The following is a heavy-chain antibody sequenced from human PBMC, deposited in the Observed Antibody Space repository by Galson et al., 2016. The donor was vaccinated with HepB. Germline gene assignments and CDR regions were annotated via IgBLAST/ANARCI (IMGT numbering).Heavy chain of an antibody. CDR1: GGSISSGGYY. Sequence: TLSLTCTVPGGSISSGGYYWNWIRQHPGKGLEWIGFISYSGSTYYNPSLKSRVTTSIDTSKNQFSLKVSSVTAADTAVYYCARGSSGWDAFDIWGQGTMVTVSS. D-gene: IGHD6-19*01. CDR2: ISYSGST. J-gene: IGHJ3*02. V-gene: IGHV4-31*03. CDR3: ARGSSGWDAFDI.